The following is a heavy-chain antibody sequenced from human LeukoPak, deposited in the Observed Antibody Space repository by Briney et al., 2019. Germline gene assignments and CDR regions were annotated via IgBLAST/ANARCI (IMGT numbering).Heavy chain of an antibody. CDR2: INPNSGGT. Sequence: ASVKVPCKASGYTFTGYYMHWVRQAPGQGLEWMGWINPNSGGTNYAQKFQGRVTMTRDTSTSTVYMELSSLRSEDTAVYYCARVKSYYYDTSDKDAFDIWGQGTMVTVSS. CDR1: GYTFTGYY. V-gene: IGHV1-2*02. D-gene: IGHD3-22*01. CDR3: ARVKSYYYDTSDKDAFDI. J-gene: IGHJ3*02.